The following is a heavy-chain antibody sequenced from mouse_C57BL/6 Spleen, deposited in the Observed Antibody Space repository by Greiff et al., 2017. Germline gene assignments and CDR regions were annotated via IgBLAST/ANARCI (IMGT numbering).Heavy chain of an antibody. V-gene: IGHV1-7*01. CDR3: ARESKGYYAMDY. D-gene: IGHD1-3*01. CDR1: GYTFTSYW. J-gene: IGHJ4*01. Sequence: VQLQQSGAELAKPGASVKLSCKASGYTFTSYWMHWVKQRPGQGLEWIGYINPSSGYTKSNQKFKDKATLTADKSSSTAYMKLSSLTYEDSAVYYCARESKGYYAMDYWGQGTSVTVSS. CDR2: INPSSGYT.